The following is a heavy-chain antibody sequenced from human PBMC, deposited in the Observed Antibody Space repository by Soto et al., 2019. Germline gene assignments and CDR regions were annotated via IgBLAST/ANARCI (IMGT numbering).Heavy chain of an antibody. D-gene: IGHD5-18*01. CDR2: ISWNSGSI. CDR1: GFTFDDYA. J-gene: IGHJ4*02. Sequence: GGSLRLSCAASGFTFDDYAMHWVRQAPGKGLEWVSGISWNSGSIGYADSVKGRFTISRDNAKNSLYLQMNSLRAEDTAVYYCAKDKGYSYGPDYWGQGTLVTVSS. CDR3: AKDKGYSYGPDY. V-gene: IGHV3-9*01.